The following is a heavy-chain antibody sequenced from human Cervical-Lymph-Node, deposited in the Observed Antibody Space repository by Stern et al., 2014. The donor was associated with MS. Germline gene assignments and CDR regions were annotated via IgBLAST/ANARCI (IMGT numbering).Heavy chain of an antibody. CDR2: IYPPDSET. Sequence: EVQLVESGAEVKKPGESLKISCQVSGYNFPVYWVGWVRQTPGKGLEWVGIIYPPDSETRYNPSFQGQVSMSVDKSVSTAYLQWNSLKTSDTALYFCARHTGDYAFDYWGQGTLVIVSS. CDR3: ARHTGDYAFDY. V-gene: IGHV5-51*01. CDR1: GYNFPVYW. D-gene: IGHD4-17*01. J-gene: IGHJ4*02.